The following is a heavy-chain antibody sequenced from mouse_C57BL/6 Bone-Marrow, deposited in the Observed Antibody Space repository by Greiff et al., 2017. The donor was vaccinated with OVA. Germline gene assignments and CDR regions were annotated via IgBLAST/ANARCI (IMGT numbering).Heavy chain of an antibody. J-gene: IGHJ4*01. CDR2: SYPGSVNT. Sequence: VQLQQSGPELVKPGASVKISCKASGYSFTIYYIHWVKQRPGQGLEWIGWSYPGSVNTKYNEKFKGKATLTADTSSSTAYRQLSSLTSEDSAVYYCARSNYGGLAMDYWGQGTSVTVSS. CDR3: ARSNYGGLAMDY. V-gene: IGHV1-66*01. CDR1: GYSFTIYY. D-gene: IGHD2-5*01.